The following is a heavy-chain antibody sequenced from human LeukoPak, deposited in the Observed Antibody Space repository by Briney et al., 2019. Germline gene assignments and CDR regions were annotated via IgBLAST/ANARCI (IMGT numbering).Heavy chain of an antibody. V-gene: IGHV1-18*01. J-gene: IGHJ5*02. CDR2: ISTYNDNT. D-gene: IGHD2-2*01. CDR3: ARDGVPAAVSCPGRFDP. Sequence: ASVKVSCKASGYTFISNGINWVRQAPGQGLEWMGWISTYNDNTNYAQKFQGRVTVTTDTSTSTAYMELRSLRSDDTAVYFCARDGVPAAVSCPGRFDPWGQGTLVTVSS. CDR1: GYTFISNG.